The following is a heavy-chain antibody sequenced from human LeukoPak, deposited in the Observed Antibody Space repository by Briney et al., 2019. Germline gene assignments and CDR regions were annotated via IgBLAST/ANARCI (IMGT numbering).Heavy chain of an antibody. Sequence: SETLSLTCTVSGGSISSYYWSWIRQPPGKGLEWIGYIYYSGSTNYNPSLKSRVTISVDTSKNQFSLKLSSVTAADTAVYYCGRVGAAHPSDYGGYYYFDYWGQGNLVTVSS. CDR1: GGSISSYY. V-gene: IGHV4-59*08. CDR3: GRVGAAHPSDYGGYYYFDY. D-gene: IGHD4-23*01. CDR2: IYYSGST. J-gene: IGHJ4*02.